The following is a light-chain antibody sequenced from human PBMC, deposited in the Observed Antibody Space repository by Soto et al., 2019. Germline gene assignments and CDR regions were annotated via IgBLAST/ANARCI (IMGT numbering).Light chain of an antibody. CDR2: GAS. V-gene: IGKV3-15*01. Sequence: EIVMTQSPATLSVSPGERVTLSCRASQSVGSKLAWYQQKPGQAPRLLIYGASTRATGIPARFNGSGSGTEFTLTISSLQSEDFAVYYCQQYNNWPQTFGQGTKVDIK. CDR3: QQYNNWPQT. J-gene: IGKJ1*01. CDR1: QSVGSK.